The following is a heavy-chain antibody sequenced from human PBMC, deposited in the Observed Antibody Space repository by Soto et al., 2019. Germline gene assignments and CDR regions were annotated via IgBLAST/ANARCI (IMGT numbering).Heavy chain of an antibody. Sequence: SETLSLTCTVSGGSISSSSYYWGWIRQPPGKGLEWIGSIYYSGSTYYNPSLKSRVTISVDTSKNQFSLKLSSVTAADTAVYYCASVPAATEYFQHWGQGTLVTVSS. CDR3: ASVPAATEYFQH. D-gene: IGHD2-2*01. CDR2: IYYSGST. J-gene: IGHJ1*01. V-gene: IGHV4-39*01. CDR1: GGSISSSSYY.